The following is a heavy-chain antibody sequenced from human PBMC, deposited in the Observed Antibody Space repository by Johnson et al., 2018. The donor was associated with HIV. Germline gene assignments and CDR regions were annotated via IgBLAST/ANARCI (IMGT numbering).Heavy chain of an antibody. CDR3: AKGRDSSGFGAFDI. D-gene: IGHD3-22*01. J-gene: IGHJ3*02. CDR2: LSGSGGST. V-gene: IGHV3-23*04. Sequence: VQLVESGGGLVQPGRSLRLSCAASGFTFDDYAMHWVRHAPGKGLEWVPGLSGSGGSTYYADSVKGRFTITRDNSKNILYLQMNSLRAEDTAGYYCAKGRDSSGFGAFDIWGQGTMVTVSS. CDR1: GFTFDDYA.